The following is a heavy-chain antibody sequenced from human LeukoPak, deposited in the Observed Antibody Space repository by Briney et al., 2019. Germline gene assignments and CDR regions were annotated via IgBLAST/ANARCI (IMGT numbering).Heavy chain of an antibody. CDR1: GFTFSSYT. D-gene: IGHD1-1*01. Sequence: GGSLRLSCAASGFTFSSYTMNWVRQAPGKGLEWVSYIDLSGSTLYYVDSVKGRFTISRDNAKNSLYLQMNSLRAEDTAVYYCAKEGNAKDFDYWGQGTLVTVSS. J-gene: IGHJ4*02. CDR3: AKEGNAKDFDY. CDR2: IDLSGSTL. V-gene: IGHV3-48*04.